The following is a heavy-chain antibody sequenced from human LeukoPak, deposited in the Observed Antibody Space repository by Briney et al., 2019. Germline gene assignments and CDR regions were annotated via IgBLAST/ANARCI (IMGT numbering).Heavy chain of an antibody. V-gene: IGHV1-69*13. CDR3: ARTSRYCSGGSCYLIIDY. CDR2: IIPIFGTA. D-gene: IGHD2-15*01. CDR1: GGTFSSYA. Sequence: RASVKVSCKASGGTFSSYAISWVRQAPGQGLEWMGGIIPIFGTANYAQKFQGRVTITADESTSTAYMELSSLRSEDTAVYYCARTSRYCSGGSCYLIIDYWGQGTLVTVSS. J-gene: IGHJ4*02.